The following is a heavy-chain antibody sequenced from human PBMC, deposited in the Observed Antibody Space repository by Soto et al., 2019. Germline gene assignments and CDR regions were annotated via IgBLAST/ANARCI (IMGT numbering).Heavy chain of an antibody. CDR2: IIPIFTRT. J-gene: IGHJ4*02. Sequence: QLQLVQSGTEVKEPGSSVKVSCKASGGTFSTSSFVWVRQGPGQGLEWMGGIIPIFTRTNFAQKCQGRVTFSADESTRTTYMELRSPTSEDTAIYYCARDVVRSTAGDSWGQGTLVTVSS. CDR3: ARDVVRSTAGDS. D-gene: IGHD2-15*01. CDR1: GGTFSTSS. V-gene: IGHV1-69*01.